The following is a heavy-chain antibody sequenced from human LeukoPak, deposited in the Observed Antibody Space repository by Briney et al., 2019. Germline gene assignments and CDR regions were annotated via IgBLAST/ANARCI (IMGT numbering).Heavy chain of an antibody. V-gene: IGHV4-34*01. CDR2: INHSGST. CDR3: AKKDYYYMDV. Sequence: SETLSLTCAVYGGSFSGYYWSWIRQPPGKGLEWIGEINHSGSTNYNPSLKSRVTMSVDTSKNQFSLKLNSVTAADTAVYYCAKKDYYYMDVWDTGTTVTVSS. J-gene: IGHJ6*03. CDR1: GGSFSGYY.